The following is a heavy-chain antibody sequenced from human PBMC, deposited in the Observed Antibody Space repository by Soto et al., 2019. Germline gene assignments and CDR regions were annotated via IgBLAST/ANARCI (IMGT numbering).Heavy chain of an antibody. V-gene: IGHV3-30*18. J-gene: IGHJ6*02. CDR2: ISYDGSNK. Sequence: RRLSCAASGFTFSSYGMHWVRQAPGKGLEWVAVISYDGSNKYYADSVKGRFTISRDNSKNTLYLQMNSLRAEDTAVYYCAKGGIAVASPPGWGGGNYYYGMDVWGQGTTVTVSS. CDR3: AKGGIAVASPPGWGGGNYYYGMDV. D-gene: IGHD6-19*01. CDR1: GFTFSSYG.